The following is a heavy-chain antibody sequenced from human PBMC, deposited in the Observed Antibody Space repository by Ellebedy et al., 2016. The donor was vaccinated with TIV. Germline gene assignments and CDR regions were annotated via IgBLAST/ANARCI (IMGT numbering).Heavy chain of an antibody. CDR1: GFTFSDYG. D-gene: IGHD3-3*01. Sequence: GESLKISCAASGFTFSDYGLSWVRQAPGKGLEWVAVIPGDESWIYYADSVKGRFTISRGNSKNTLYLKMNSLRVEDTAVYYCAKELGRAAEWTSSMRGAFDFWGQGTMVAVSS. CDR2: IPGDESWI. J-gene: IGHJ3*01. V-gene: IGHV3-30*18. CDR3: AKELGRAAEWTSSMRGAFDF.